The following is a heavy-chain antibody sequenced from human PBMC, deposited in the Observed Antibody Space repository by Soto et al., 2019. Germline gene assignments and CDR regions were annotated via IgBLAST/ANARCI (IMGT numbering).Heavy chain of an antibody. Sequence: ASVKVSCKASGYTFTGYYMHWVRQAPGQGLEWMGWINPNSGGTNYAQKFQGRVTMTRDTSISTAYMELSRLRSDDTAVYSCASEVVDTATLPFDYYGMDVWGQGTTVTVSS. V-gene: IGHV1-2*02. D-gene: IGHD5-18*01. CDR1: GYTFTGYY. CDR3: ASEVVDTATLPFDYYGMDV. J-gene: IGHJ6*02. CDR2: INPNSGGT.